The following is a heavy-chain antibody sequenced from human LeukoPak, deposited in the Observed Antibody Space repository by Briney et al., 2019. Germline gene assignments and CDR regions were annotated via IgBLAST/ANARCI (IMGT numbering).Heavy chain of an antibody. Sequence: PGGSLRLSCAASGFTFSSYGMHWVRQAPGKGLEWVSYISSSSSTIYYADSVKGRFTISRDNAKNSLYLQMNSLRAEDTAVYYCARDLDYWGQGTLVTVSS. CDR1: GFTFSSYG. V-gene: IGHV3-48*01. J-gene: IGHJ4*02. CDR3: ARDLDY. CDR2: ISSSSSTI.